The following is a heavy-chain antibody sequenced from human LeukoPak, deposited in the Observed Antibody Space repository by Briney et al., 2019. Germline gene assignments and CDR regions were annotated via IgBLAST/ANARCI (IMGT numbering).Heavy chain of an antibody. CDR3: ARATGSYYSIGY. CDR2: IWYDGSNK. J-gene: IGHJ4*02. CDR1: GFTVSSNY. D-gene: IGHD1-26*01. V-gene: IGHV3-33*08. Sequence: GGSLRLSCAASGFTVSSNYMSWVRQAPGKGLEWVAVIWYDGSNKYYADSVKGRFTISRDNSKNTLYLQMNSLRAEDTAVYYCARATGSYYSIGYWGQGTLVTVSS.